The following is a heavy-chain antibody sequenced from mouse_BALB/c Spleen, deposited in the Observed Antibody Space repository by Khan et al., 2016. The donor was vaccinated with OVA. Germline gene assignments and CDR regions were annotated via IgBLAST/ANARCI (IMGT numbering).Heavy chain of an antibody. D-gene: IGHD2-2*01. Sequence: VQLVESGPGLVAPSQSLSMTCTVSGFSLTNYDISWIRQPPGKGLEWLGVIWTGGGTNYNSAFMSRLSISKDNSKSQVFLKMNSLQTDDTAIYCCVRALYGYSWFANWGQGTLVTVSA. CDR2: IWTGGGT. J-gene: IGHJ3*01. CDR1: GFSLTNYD. CDR3: VRALYGYSWFAN. V-gene: IGHV2-9-2*01.